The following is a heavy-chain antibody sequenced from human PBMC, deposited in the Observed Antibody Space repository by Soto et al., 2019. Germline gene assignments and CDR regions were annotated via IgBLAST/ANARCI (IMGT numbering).Heavy chain of an antibody. CDR3: AREDDGGDRDYYGLDV. CDR1: GGSISFDHYH. V-gene: IGHV4-30-4*01. D-gene: IGHD2-21*02. CDR2: VHYSGCV. Sequence: QVQLQQSGPGLVKPSQTLSLTCTVSGGSISFDHYHWTWIRQPPGKGLEWIGYVHYSGCVLYNPSLQSRFSISVDTSKNQFSLKLSSATAADTAVYFCAREDDGGDRDYYGLDVWGQRTTVTVSS. J-gene: IGHJ6*02.